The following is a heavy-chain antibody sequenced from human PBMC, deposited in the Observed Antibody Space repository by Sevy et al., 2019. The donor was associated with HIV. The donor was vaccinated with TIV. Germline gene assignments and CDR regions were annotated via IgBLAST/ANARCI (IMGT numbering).Heavy chain of an antibody. D-gene: IGHD2-2*01. CDR3: ARDQEYCSTSTNTCYSGLDS. V-gene: IGHV1-2*02. CDR1: GYKFTDYY. Sequence: SSVKVSCKTSGYKFTDYYIHWVRQAPGQGREGLGWTNPNRDGKKSAQKFHGRVTMTKDRSTNTAYLELSGLRSDDTAVYFCARDQEYCSTSTNTCYSGLDSWGQGTLVTVSS. J-gene: IGHJ4*02. CDR2: TNPNRDGK.